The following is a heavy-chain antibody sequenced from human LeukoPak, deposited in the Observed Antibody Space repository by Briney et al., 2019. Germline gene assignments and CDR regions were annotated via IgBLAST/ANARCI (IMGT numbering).Heavy chain of an antibody. CDR1: GFTFSSYW. J-gene: IGHJ3*02. CDR3: ARVDYSDAFDI. D-gene: IGHD3-10*01. Sequence: PGGSLRLSCAASGFTFSSYWMSWVRQAPRKGLQWVANIKQDGSEKYYVDSVKGRFTISRDNAKNSLYLQMNSLRAEDTAVYYCARVDYSDAFDIWGQGTMVTVSS. CDR2: IKQDGSEK. V-gene: IGHV3-7*01.